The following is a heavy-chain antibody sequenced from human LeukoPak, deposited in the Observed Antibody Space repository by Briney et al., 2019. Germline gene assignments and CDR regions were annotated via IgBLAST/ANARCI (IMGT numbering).Heavy chain of an antibody. V-gene: IGHV1-2*02. D-gene: IGHD3-16*01. Sequence: ASVKVSCKASGYTFTGNYMHWVRQAPGQGLEWMGRINPDSGGSNYAQKFQGRVTMTRDTYITTAYMELSRLSSDDTAVYYCARALISDDYVFMDVWGQGTTVTVSS. CDR2: INPDSGGS. CDR1: GYTFTGNY. CDR3: ARALISDDYVFMDV. J-gene: IGHJ6*02.